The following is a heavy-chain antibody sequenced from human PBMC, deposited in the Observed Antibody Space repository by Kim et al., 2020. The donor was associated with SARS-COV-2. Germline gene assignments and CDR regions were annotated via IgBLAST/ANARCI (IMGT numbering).Heavy chain of an antibody. Sequence: GGSLRLSCAASGFTFSSYAMHWVRQAPGKGLEWVAVISYDGSNKYYADSVKGRFTISRDNSKNTLYLQMNSLRAEDTAVYYCARDRRVGPRDWFDPWGQGTLVTVSS. V-gene: IGHV3-30-3*01. D-gene: IGHD1-26*01. J-gene: IGHJ5*02. CDR3: ARDRRVGPRDWFDP. CDR2: ISYDGSNK. CDR1: GFTFSSYA.